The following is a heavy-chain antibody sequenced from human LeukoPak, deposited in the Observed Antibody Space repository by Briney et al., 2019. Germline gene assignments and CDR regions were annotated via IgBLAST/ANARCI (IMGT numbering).Heavy chain of an antibody. CDR1: GFTFSDYY. CDR2: ISSSGSTI. V-gene: IGHV3-11*01. J-gene: IGHJ4*02. D-gene: IGHD2-21*01. CDR3: AEPTGVNAMAATVDY. Sequence: PGGSLRLSCAASGFTFSDYYMSWIRQAPGKGLEWVSYISSSGSTIYYADSVKGRFTISRDNAKNSLYLQMNSMRAEDTADYYCAEPTGVNAMAATVDYWGQGTLVTVSS.